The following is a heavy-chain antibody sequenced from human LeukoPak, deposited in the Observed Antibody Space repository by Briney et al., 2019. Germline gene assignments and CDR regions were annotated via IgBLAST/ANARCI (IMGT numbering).Heavy chain of an antibody. V-gene: IGHV3-48*04. J-gene: IGHJ4*02. CDR1: GFTFSSYS. Sequence: GGSLRLSCAASGFTFSSYSMNWVRQAPGKGLEWVSYISSTSSTLYYADSVKGRFTISRDNAKNSLYLQMNSLRVEDTAVYYCARDRDSGSHKIDYWGQGTLVTVSS. CDR2: ISSTSSTL. D-gene: IGHD1-26*01. CDR3: ARDRDSGSHKIDY.